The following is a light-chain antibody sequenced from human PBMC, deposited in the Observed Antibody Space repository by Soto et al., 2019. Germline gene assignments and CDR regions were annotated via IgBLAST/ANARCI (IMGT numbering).Light chain of an antibody. CDR1: SSDVGSYNY. J-gene: IGLJ2*01. CDR2: EVT. Sequence: QSVLTQPPSASGSPGQSVTISCTGTSSDVGSYNYVSWYQQHPDQAPKLMLYEVTKRPSGVPDRFSGSKSGNTASLTVAGLQAEDEADYYCSLYVANNNLLFGGGTKLTVL. CDR3: SLYVANNNLL. V-gene: IGLV2-8*01.